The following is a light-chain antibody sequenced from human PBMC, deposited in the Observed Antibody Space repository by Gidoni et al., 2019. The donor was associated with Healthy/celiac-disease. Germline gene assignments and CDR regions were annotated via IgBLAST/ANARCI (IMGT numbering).Light chain of an antibody. V-gene: IGKV2-28*01. J-gene: IGKJ5*01. Sequence: VLTQSPLSLPVTPGEPSSISCRSSQSLLHSNGYNYLDWYLQKPGQSPQLLIYLGSNRASGVPDRFSGRGSGTDCTLKSSRVEAEDVGVYYCMQAQQTHPVTFGQGTRLEIK. CDR2: LGS. CDR3: MQAQQTHPVT. CDR1: QSLLHSNGYNY.